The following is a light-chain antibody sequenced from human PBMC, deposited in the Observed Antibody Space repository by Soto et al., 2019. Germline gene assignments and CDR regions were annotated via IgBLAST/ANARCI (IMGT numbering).Light chain of an antibody. V-gene: IGKV3-11*01. CDR3: QQRANWPLFT. J-gene: IGKJ3*01. Sequence: EIVLTQSPATLSLSPGERVTLSCRASFSVSSHLAWYQQKPGQAPRLLIYGASNRAAGLPARFSGSGSGSDFTLTISGLEPEDFAVYYCQQRANWPLFTFGPGSKVDIK. CDR2: GAS. CDR1: FSVSSH.